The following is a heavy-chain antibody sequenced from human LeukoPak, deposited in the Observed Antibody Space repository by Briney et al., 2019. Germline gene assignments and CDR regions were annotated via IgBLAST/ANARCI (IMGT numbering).Heavy chain of an antibody. D-gene: IGHD3-10*01. V-gene: IGHV3-23*01. CDR3: AKYFASGSYYKLPH. Sequence: GGSLRLSCAASGFTFSSHAMSWARQAPGKGLEWVSTFSGSGAYTYYADSVKGRFTISRDNSKNTLYLQMNSLRAEDTAVYYCAKYFASGSYYKLPHWGQGTLVTVSS. J-gene: IGHJ1*01. CDR1: GFTFSSHA. CDR2: FSGSGAYT.